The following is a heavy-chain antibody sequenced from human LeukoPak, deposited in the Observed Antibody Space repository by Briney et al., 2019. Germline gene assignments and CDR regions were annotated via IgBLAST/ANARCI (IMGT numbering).Heavy chain of an antibody. Sequence: SETLSLTCTVSGGSISSYYWSWIRQPPGKGLEWIGYIYYSGSTYYNPSLKSRVTISVDTSKNQFSLKLSSVTAADTAVYYCARSVTVTTYYYYYMDVWGKGTTVTVSS. CDR2: IYYSGST. CDR3: ARSVTVTTYYYYYMDV. D-gene: IGHD4-17*01. J-gene: IGHJ6*03. CDR1: GGSISSYY. V-gene: IGHV4-59*12.